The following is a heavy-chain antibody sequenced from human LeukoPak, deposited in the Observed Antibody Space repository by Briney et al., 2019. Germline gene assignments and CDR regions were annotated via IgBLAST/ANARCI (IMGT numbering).Heavy chain of an antibody. CDR2: INHSGST. J-gene: IGHJ4*02. Sequence: SETLSLTCAVYGGSFSGYYWSWIRQPPGKGLEWIGEINHSGSTNYNPSLKSRVTISVDTSKNQFSLNLSSVTAADTAVYYCARGYGWASYNNFNYWGQGILVTVSS. CDR1: GGSFSGYY. D-gene: IGHD3-10*01. V-gene: IGHV4-34*01. CDR3: ARGYGWASYNNFNY.